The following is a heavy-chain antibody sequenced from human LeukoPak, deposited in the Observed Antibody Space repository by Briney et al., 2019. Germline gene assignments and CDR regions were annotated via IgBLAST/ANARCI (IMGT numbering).Heavy chain of an antibody. Sequence: GESLKISCKGSGYSFTSYWISWVRQMPGKGLEWMGRTDPSDSNTNYSPSFQGHVTISADKSISTAYLQWSSLKASDTAMYYCARVVPAAVNWFDPWGQGTLVTVSS. CDR1: GYSFTSYW. V-gene: IGHV5-10-1*01. D-gene: IGHD2-2*01. CDR3: ARVVPAAVNWFDP. J-gene: IGHJ5*02. CDR2: TDPSDSNT.